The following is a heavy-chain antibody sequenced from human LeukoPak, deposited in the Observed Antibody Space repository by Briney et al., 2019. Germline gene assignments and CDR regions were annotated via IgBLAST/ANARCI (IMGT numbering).Heavy chain of an antibody. CDR1: GGSIRSYY. V-gene: IGHV4-4*07. D-gene: IGHD3-22*01. CDR3: ARLYDSSGYYDY. Sequence: SETLSLTCTVSGGSIRSYYWSWIRQPAGKGLEWIGRIYTSGSTNYNPSLKSRVTMSVDTSKNQFSLKLSSVTAADTAVYYCARLYDSSGYYDYWGQGTLVTVSS. CDR2: IYTSGST. J-gene: IGHJ4*02.